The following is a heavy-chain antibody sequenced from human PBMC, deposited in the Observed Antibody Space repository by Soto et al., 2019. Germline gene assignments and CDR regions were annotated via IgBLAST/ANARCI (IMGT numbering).Heavy chain of an antibody. CDR3: ATIQWVSMIPIDY. J-gene: IGHJ4*02. CDR1: EFTVSSNY. V-gene: IGHV3-66*01. Sequence: EVQLVESGGGLVQPGGSLRLSCAASEFTVSSNYMSWVRQAPGKGLEWVSVIYSGGSTYYADSVKGRFTISRDNSKNTVYLRMNSLRAEDTAVYYCATIQWVSMIPIDYWGQGTQVTVSS. CDR2: IYSGGST. D-gene: IGHD5-12*01.